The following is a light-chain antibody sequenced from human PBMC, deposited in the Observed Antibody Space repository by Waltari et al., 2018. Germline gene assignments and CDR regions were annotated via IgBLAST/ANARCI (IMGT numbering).Light chain of an antibody. V-gene: IGKV3-20*01. J-gene: IGKJ4*02. CDR2: GTF. Sequence: EIVLTQSPGTLTLSPGEGATLSCKTSQTIRTTYLAWYQQKPGQAPTLLIYGTFSRATGSPDRFTGRGSGTDFSLTISSLEPEDFATYYCQQYDISPLTFGGGTKVEIK. CDR1: QTIRTTY. CDR3: QQYDISPLT.